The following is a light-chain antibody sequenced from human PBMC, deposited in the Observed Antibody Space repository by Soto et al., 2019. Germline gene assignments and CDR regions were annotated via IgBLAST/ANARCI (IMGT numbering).Light chain of an antibody. CDR3: QVWDSDVLHHV. V-gene: IGLV3-21*02. CDR1: NIGSKN. CDR2: DDD. Sequence: SYELTQSPSVSVAPGQTARITCEGNNIGSKNVHWFQQRPGQAPVLVVFDDDDRPSGIPDRFSGSNSGNTATLTISRVEAGDEADYYCQVWDSDVLHHVFGTGTKVTVL. J-gene: IGLJ1*01.